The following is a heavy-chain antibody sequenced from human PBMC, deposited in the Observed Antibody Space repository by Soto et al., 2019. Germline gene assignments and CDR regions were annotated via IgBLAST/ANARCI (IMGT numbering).Heavy chain of an antibody. V-gene: IGHV1-69*01. Sequence: QVQLVQSGAEVKKPGSSVKVSCKASGGTFSSYAISWVRQAPGQGLEWMGGIIPIFGTANYAQKFQGRVTITADDTTSKAYMELSSLRSEDTDVYYCARALELHWYYYGMDVWGQGTTVTVAS. J-gene: IGHJ6*02. CDR3: ARALELHWYYYGMDV. CDR2: IIPIFGTA. CDR1: GGTFSSYA. D-gene: IGHD1-7*01.